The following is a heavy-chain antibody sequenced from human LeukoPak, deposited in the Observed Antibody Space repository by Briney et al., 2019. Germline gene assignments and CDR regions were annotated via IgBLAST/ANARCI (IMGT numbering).Heavy chain of an antibody. CDR1: GFTFSDYY. CDR3: ARSSIGVIAVASPLNY. J-gene: IGHJ4*02. CDR2: ISSSSSTI. D-gene: IGHD6-19*01. V-gene: IGHV3-11*04. Sequence: TGGSLRLSCAASGFTFSDYYMSWIRQAPGKGLEWVSYISSSSSTIYYADSVKGRFTISRDNAKNSLYLQMNSLRAEDTAVYYCARSSIGVIAVASPLNYWGQGTLVTVSS.